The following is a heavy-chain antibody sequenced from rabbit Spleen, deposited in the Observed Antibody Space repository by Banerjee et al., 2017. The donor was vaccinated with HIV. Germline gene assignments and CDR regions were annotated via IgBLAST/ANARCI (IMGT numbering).Heavy chain of an antibody. CDR1: GFSFGDRDV. V-gene: IGHV1S45*01. J-gene: IGHJ6*01. D-gene: IGHD1-1*01. CDR3: ARDTSSSFSSYGMDL. Sequence: QEQLVESGGGLVQPEGSLTLTCTASGFSFGDRDVMCWVRQAPGKGLEWIACINAATGKPVYATWANGRFSISRTSSTTVTLQMTRLTAADTATYFCARDTSSSFSSYGMDLWGPGTLVTVS. CDR2: INAATGKP.